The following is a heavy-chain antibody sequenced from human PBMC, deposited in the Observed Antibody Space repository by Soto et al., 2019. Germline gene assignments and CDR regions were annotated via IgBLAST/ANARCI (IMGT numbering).Heavy chain of an antibody. CDR3: AREYKYDSSGYRTFDT. Sequence: QVQLVQSGPEVKKPGASVKLSCKTSGYIFRTYDISWVRQAPGQGLEWMGWINTHNSNTNYAQKFQGRVTMTTDTSTNTHYMELRSLRSDATAVFYCAREYKYDSSGYRTFDTWGQGTLVTVSS. CDR1: GYIFRTYD. D-gene: IGHD3-22*01. V-gene: IGHV1-18*01. CDR2: INTHNSNT. J-gene: IGHJ4*02.